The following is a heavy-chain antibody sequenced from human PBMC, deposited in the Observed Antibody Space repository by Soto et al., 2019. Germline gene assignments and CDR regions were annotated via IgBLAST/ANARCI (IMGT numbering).Heavy chain of an antibody. CDR3: ARGSGDSSGYGRNWLDP. Sequence: GGSLRLSCAASGFTFSSYAMHWVRQAPGKGLEWVAVISYDGSNKYYADSVKGRFTISRDNSKNTLYLQMNNLRAEDTAVYYCARGSGDSSGYGRNWLDPWGQGTLVTVYS. V-gene: IGHV3-30-3*01. D-gene: IGHD3-22*01. CDR1: GFTFSSYA. CDR2: ISYDGSNK. J-gene: IGHJ5*02.